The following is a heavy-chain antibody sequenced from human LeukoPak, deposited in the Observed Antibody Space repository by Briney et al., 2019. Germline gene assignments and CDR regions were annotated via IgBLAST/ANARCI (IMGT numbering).Heavy chain of an antibody. CDR3: AKGGKWDVTPFDY. CDR2: IWYDGSNK. CDR1: GFTFSSYG. Sequence: PGGSLRLSCAASGFTFSSYGMHWVRQAPGKGLEWVAVIWYDGSNKYYADSVKGRFTISRDNSKNTLYLQVNSLRAEGTAVYYCAKGGKWDVTPFDYWGQGTLVTVSS. V-gene: IGHV3-33*06. J-gene: IGHJ4*02. D-gene: IGHD1-26*01.